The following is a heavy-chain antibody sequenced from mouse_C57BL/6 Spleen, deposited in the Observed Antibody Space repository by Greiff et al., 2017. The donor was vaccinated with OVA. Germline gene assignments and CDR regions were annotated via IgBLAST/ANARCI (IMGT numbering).Heavy chain of an antibody. CDR3: ARPDGYYAMDY. CDR2: IRNKANGYTT. V-gene: IGHV7-3*01. D-gene: IGHD2-3*01. J-gene: IGHJ4*01. CDR1: GFTFTDYY. Sequence: EVKLVESGGGLVQPGGSLSLSCAASGFTFTDYYMSWVRQPPGKALEWLGFIRNKANGYTTEYSASVKGRFTISRDNSQSILYLQMNALRAEDSATYYCARPDGYYAMDYWGQGTSGTVSS.